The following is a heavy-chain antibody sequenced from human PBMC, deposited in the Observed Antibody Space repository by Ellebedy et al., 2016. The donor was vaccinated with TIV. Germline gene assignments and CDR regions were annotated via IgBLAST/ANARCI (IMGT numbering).Heavy chain of an antibody. D-gene: IGHD2-21*01. V-gene: IGHV3-30*03. J-gene: IGHJ3*02. CDR3: ARDHIPKAFDI. Sequence: GESLKISXAASGFTFSSYGMHWVRQAPGKGLEWVAVISYDGSNKYYADSVKGRFTISRDNSKNSLYLQMNSLRAEDTAVYYCARDHIPKAFDIWGQGTMVTVSS. CDR2: ISYDGSNK. CDR1: GFTFSSYG.